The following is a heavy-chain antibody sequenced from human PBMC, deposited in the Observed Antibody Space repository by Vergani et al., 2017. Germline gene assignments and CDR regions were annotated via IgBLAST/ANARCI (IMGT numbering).Heavy chain of an antibody. CDR3: ARSAARLGRDY. V-gene: IGHV4-34*01. J-gene: IGHJ4*02. D-gene: IGHD6-6*01. Sequence: QVQLQQWGAGLLKPSETLSLTCAVYGGSFSGYYWSWIRQPPGKGLEWIGEINHSGSTNYNPSLKSRVTISVDTSKNQFSLKLSSVTAADTAVYYCARSAARLGRDYWGQGTLVTVSS. CDR2: INHSGST. CDR1: GGSFSGYY.